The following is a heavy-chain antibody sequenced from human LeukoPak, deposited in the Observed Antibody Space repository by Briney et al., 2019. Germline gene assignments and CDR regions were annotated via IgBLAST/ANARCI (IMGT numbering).Heavy chain of an antibody. Sequence: SETLSLTCAVYGGSFSGYYWSWIRQPPGKGLEWIGEINHSGSTNYNPSLKSRVTISVDTSKNQFSLKLSSVTAADTAVYYCACLSGSFYYYGMDVWGQGTTVTVSS. CDR2: INHSGST. CDR3: ACLSGSFYYYGMDV. J-gene: IGHJ6*02. V-gene: IGHV4-34*01. D-gene: IGHD3-10*01. CDR1: GGSFSGYY.